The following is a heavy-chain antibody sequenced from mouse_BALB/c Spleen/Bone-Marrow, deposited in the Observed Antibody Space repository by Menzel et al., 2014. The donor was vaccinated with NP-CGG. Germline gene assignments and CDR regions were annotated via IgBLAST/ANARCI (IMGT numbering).Heavy chain of an antibody. CDR2: INPYNGDT. J-gene: IGHJ2*01. CDR3: GRGAYYYGSSYYFDY. V-gene: IGHV1-37*01. CDR1: GYSFTGYF. Sequence: EVMLVESGPELVKPGASVKISCKASGYSFTGYFMNWVKQSHGKSLEWIGRINPYNGDTFYNQKFKGKATLTVDKSSSTAHMELLSLTSEDSAVYYCGRGAYYYGSSYYFDYWGQGTTLTVSS. D-gene: IGHD1-1*01.